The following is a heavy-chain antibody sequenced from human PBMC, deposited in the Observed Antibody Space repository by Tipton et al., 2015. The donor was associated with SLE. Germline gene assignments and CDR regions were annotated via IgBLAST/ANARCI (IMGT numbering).Heavy chain of an antibody. Sequence: GSLRLSCAVYGGSFSGYYWSWIRQPPGKGLEWIGKINHSGVTNYNPSLKSRVTISVDTSKNQFSLKLSSVTAADTAVYYCARHYYYYYMDVWGTGTTVTVSS. CDR1: GGSFSGYY. CDR3: ARHYYYYYMDV. J-gene: IGHJ6*03. V-gene: IGHV4-34*01. CDR2: INHSGVT.